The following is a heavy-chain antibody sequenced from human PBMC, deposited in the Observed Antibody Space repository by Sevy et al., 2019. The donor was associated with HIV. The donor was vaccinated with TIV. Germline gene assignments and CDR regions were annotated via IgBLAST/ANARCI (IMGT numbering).Heavy chain of an antibody. V-gene: IGHV3-7*01. CDR1: GFTFSSYL. CDR3: ARAQQVTMLVVIGGLYFDF. D-gene: IGHD3-22*01. CDR2: IKQDMSEK. Sequence: GGSLRLSCAASGFTFSSYLMTWVRQAPGKGLEWVANIKQDMSEKYYADSVKGRFTISRDNARNSPYLQMESLRAEDTAVYYCARAQQVTMLVVIGGLYFDFWGQGTLVTVSS. J-gene: IGHJ4*02.